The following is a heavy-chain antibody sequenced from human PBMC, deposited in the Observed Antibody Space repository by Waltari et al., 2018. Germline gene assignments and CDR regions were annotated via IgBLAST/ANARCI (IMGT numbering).Heavy chain of an antibody. V-gene: IGHV1-24*01. D-gene: IGHD5-12*01. Sequence: QVQLVQSGAGVKKPGASVKVSCNVSGSTLPDSPMPWVRQAPGKGLEWMGGYVPEDGETIYAQSFQGRVAMTEDSSTDTAYMELTSLTSEDTAVYYCATDHYRQSGYDSWGQGTLVTVSS. CDR1: GSTLPDSP. CDR3: ATDHYRQSGYDS. J-gene: IGHJ5*02. CDR2: YVPEDGET.